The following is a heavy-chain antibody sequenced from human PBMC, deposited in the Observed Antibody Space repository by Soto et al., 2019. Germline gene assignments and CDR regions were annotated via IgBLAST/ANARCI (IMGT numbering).Heavy chain of an antibody. CDR1: GGSFSGYY. CDR3: ARGRIAARPRYYYYYMDV. J-gene: IGHJ6*03. V-gene: IGHV4-34*01. Sequence: SETLSLTCAVYGGSFSGYYWSWIRQPPGKGLEWIGEINHSGSTNYNPSLKSRVTISVDTSKNQFSLKLSSVTAADTAVYYCARGRIAARPRYYYYYMDVWGKGTTVTVSS. CDR2: INHSGST. D-gene: IGHD6-6*01.